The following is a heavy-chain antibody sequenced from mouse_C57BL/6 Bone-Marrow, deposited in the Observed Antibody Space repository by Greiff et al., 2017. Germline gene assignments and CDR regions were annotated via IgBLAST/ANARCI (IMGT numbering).Heavy chain of an antibody. CDR2: IRLKSDNYAT. Sequence: EVQLKESGGGLVQPGGSMKLSCVASGFTFSNYWMNWVRQSPEKGLEWVAQIRLKSDNYATHYAESVKGRFTISRDDSKSSVYLQMNNLRAEDTGIYYCTSNQYYFDYWGQGTTLTVSS. D-gene: IGHD4-1*01. J-gene: IGHJ2*01. CDR1: GFTFSNYW. CDR3: TSNQYYFDY. V-gene: IGHV6-3*01.